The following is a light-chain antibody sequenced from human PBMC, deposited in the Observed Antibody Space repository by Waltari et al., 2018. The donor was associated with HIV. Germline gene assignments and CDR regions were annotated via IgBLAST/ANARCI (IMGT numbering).Light chain of an antibody. CDR3: V. CDR1: SGSVSTSYY. Sequence: QTVVTQEPSFSVSPGGTVTLTCGLSSGSVSTSYYPSWYQQTPGQAPRTLIYSTNTRSSGVPDRFSGSILGNKAALTITGAQADDESDYVGVFGGGTKLTVL. CDR2: STN. V-gene: IGLV8-61*01. J-gene: IGLJ2*01.